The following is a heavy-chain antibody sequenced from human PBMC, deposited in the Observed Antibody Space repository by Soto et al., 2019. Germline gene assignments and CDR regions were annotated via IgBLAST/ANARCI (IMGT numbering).Heavy chain of an antibody. Sequence: SETLSLTCTVSGGSISSYYWSWIRQPPGKGLEWIGYIYYSGSTNYNPSLKSRVTISVDTSKNQFSLKLSSVTAADTAVYYCARGLAAVDNYWGRGTLVTVSS. CDR3: ARGLAAVDNY. D-gene: IGHD6-13*01. V-gene: IGHV4-59*01. CDR2: IYYSGST. CDR1: GGSISSYY. J-gene: IGHJ4*02.